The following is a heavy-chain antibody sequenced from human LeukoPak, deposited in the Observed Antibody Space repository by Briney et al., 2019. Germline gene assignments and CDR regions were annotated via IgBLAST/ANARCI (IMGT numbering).Heavy chain of an antibody. CDR3: ARVGSPSY. J-gene: IGHJ4*02. D-gene: IGHD2-15*01. Sequence: GGSLRLSCAASRFTFSSFWMSWVRQAPGQGLEWVANIKQDGSEKYYVDSVKGRFTISRDNAKNSLYLQMNSLRAEDTAVYYCARVGSPSYWGQGTLVTVSS. V-gene: IGHV3-7*01. CDR2: IKQDGSEK. CDR1: RFTFSSFW.